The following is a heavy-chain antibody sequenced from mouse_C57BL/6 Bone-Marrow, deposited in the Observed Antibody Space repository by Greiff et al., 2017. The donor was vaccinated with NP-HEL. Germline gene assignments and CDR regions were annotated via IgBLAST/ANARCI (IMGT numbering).Heavy chain of an antibody. V-gene: IGHV2-9-1*01. CDR2: IWTGGGT. J-gene: IGHJ1*03. CDR1: GFSLTSYA. D-gene: IGHD1-1*01. CDR3: ARNPHYGSSYRYFDV. Sequence: VKLVESGPGLVAPSQSLSITCTVSGFSLTSYAISWVRQPPGKGLEWLGVIWTGGGTNYNSALKSRLSISKDNSKSQVFLKTNSLQTDDTARYYCARNPHYGSSYRYFDVWGTGTTVTVSS.